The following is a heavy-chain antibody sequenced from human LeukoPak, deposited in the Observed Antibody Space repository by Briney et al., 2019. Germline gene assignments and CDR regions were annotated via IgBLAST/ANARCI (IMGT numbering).Heavy chain of an antibody. Sequence: GSLRLSCAASGFTFSTYAMSWVRQAPGKGLEWVSTISGSGANTYYADSVRGRFTISRDNSKNTLYLHMNSLRAEDTAVYYCAKERARYTNPYYFDYWAREPWSPSPQ. CDR1: GFTFSTYA. J-gene: IGHJ4*02. CDR2: ISGSGANT. V-gene: IGHV3-23*01. CDR3: AKERARYTNPYYFDY. D-gene: IGHD3-16*02.